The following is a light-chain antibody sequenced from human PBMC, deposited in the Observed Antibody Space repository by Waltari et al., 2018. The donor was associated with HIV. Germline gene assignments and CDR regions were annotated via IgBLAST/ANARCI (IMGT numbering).Light chain of an antibody. V-gene: IGLV3-21*02. Sequence: SYVLSQPPSVSVAPGQTARITCGGNNIGSKSVHWYQQKPDQAPVLVVYDDKDRPSGIPERFSGSNSENTATLIIRRVEAGDEADYYCQVWDSTTDHVVFGGGSKLTVL. J-gene: IGLJ2*01. CDR3: QVWDSTTDHVV. CDR2: DDK. CDR1: NIGSKS.